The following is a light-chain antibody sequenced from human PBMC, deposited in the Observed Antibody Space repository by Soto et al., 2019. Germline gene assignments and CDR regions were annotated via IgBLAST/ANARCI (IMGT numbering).Light chain of an antibody. V-gene: IGLV2-14*01. CDR1: SSDVRGYNY. J-gene: IGLJ1*01. Sequence: QSALTQPASVSLPPGQSTTISCTGTSSDVRGYNYVSWYQQHPGKAPKLMIYEVSNRPSGVSNRFSGSKSGNTASLTISGLQAEDEADYYCSSYTSSSTLYVFGTGTKVTVL. CDR3: SSYTSSSTLYV. CDR2: EVS.